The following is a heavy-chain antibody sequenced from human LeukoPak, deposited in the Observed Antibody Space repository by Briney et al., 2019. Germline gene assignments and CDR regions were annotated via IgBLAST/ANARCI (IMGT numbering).Heavy chain of an antibody. CDR1: GYTFTSYF. J-gene: IGHJ4*02. Sequence: PWASVKVSCKASGYTFTSYFMYWVRQAPGQGLEWMGWMNPNSGNTGYAQKFQGRVTMTRNTSISTAYMELSSLRSEDTAVYYCARVVPPTDYGSGSYFWDPYYFDYWGQGTLVTVSS. CDR2: MNPNSGNT. V-gene: IGHV1-8*02. D-gene: IGHD3-10*01. CDR3: ARVVPPTDYGSGSYFWDPYYFDY.